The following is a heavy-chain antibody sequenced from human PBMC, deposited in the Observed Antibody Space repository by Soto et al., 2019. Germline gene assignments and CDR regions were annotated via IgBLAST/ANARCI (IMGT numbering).Heavy chain of an antibody. Sequence: SQTLSLTCAISGDSVSSNSATWNWIRQSPSRGLEWLGRTYYRSKWYNDYAVSVKSRITINPDTSKKQFSLQLNSVTPEDTAVFYCARQQCMVLGHFDYWGQGTLVTVSS. V-gene: IGHV6-1*01. CDR3: ARQQCMVLGHFDY. CDR1: GDSVSSNSAT. D-gene: IGHD6-19*01. CDR2: TYYRSKWYN. J-gene: IGHJ4*02.